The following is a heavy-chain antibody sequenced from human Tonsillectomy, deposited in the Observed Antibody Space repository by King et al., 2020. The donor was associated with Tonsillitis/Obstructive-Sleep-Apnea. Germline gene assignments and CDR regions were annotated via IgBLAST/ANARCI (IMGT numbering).Heavy chain of an antibody. J-gene: IGHJ2*01. CDR2: IYYSGST. D-gene: IGHD4-17*01. Sequence: LQESGPGLVKPSETLSLTCTVSGGSISSYYWSWIRQPPGKGLEWIGYIYYSGSTNYNPSLKSRVTISVDTSKNQFSLKLSSVTAADTAVYYCARERLVTTRYFDLWGRGTLVTVSS. V-gene: IGHV4-59*01. CDR3: ARERLVTTRYFDL. CDR1: GGSISSYY.